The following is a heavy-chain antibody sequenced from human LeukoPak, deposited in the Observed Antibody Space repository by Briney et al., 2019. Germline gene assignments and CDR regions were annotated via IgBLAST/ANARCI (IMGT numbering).Heavy chain of an antibody. Sequence: GGSLRLSCAASGFTFSDYYMSWIRQAPGKGLEWVSYSSSSGSTIYYADSVKGRFTISRDNAKNSMHLQMNSLRAEDTAVYYCARDHSSGSYYFDYWGQGTLVTVSS. CDR3: ARDHSSGSYYFDY. CDR1: GFTFSDYY. J-gene: IGHJ4*02. CDR2: SSSSGSTI. D-gene: IGHD1-26*01. V-gene: IGHV3-11*04.